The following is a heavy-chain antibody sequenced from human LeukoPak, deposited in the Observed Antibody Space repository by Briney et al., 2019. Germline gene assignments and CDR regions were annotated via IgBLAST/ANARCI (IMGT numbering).Heavy chain of an antibody. J-gene: IGHJ4*02. V-gene: IGHV3-23*01. CDR1: GFTFSSYA. CDR2: ISGSGGST. D-gene: IGHD3-9*01. Sequence: GGSLRLSCAASGFTFSSYAMGWVRQAPGKGLEWVSAISGSGGSTYYADSVKGRFTISRDNSKNTLYLQMSSLRAEDTAVYYCAKVLSPQYYDILTGYFYWGQGTLVTVSS. CDR3: AKVLSPQYYDILTGYFY.